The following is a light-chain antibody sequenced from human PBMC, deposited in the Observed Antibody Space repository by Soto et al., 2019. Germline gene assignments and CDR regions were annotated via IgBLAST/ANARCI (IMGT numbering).Light chain of an antibody. V-gene: IGKV1-5*01. CDR1: QSISSW. CDR3: HQYNSDST. Sequence: DIQMTQSPSTLSASVGDRVTITCRASQSISSWLAWYQQKPGKAPKLLIYDASSLESGVPSRFSGSGSGTKFTLTISSLQPGDFATYYCHQYNSDSTFGQGTKLGIK. CDR2: DAS. J-gene: IGKJ2*01.